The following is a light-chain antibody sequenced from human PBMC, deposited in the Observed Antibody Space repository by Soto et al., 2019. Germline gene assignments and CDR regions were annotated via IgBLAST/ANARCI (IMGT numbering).Light chain of an antibody. CDR3: QKYNSAPKT. CDR1: QAIRNY. V-gene: IGKV1-27*01. Sequence: DIQMTQSPSSLSASVGDRVTITCRASQAIRNYLAWYHQKPGKVPKLLIYAASTLQSGVPSRFSGSGSGTHFTLTISSLQPEDVASYYCQKYNSAPKTFGQGTKVEIK. CDR2: AAS. J-gene: IGKJ1*01.